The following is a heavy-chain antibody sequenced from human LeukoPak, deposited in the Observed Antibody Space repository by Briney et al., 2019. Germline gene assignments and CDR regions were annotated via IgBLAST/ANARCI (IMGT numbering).Heavy chain of an antibody. CDR1: GGSISSGDYY. CDR3: ARGELRYFGFDY. V-gene: IGHV4-30-4*01. CDR2: IYYSGST. Sequence: SQTLSLTCTVSGGSISSGDYYWSWIRQPPGKGLEWIGYIYYSGSTYYNPSLKSRVTISVDTSKNQFSLKLSSVTAADTAVYYCARGELRYFGFDYWGQGTLVTVSS. D-gene: IGHD3-9*01. J-gene: IGHJ4*02.